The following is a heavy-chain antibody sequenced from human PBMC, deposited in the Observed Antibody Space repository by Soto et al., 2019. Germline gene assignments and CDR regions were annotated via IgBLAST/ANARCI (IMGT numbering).Heavy chain of an antibody. Sequence: ASVKVSCKASGGTFSSYAISWVRQAPGQGLEWMGGIIPIFGTANYAQKFQGRVTITADESTSTAYMELSSLRSEDTAVYYCARSSIAARLSYYYYGMDVWGQGTTVTVSS. D-gene: IGHD6-6*01. V-gene: IGHV1-69*13. CDR3: ARSSIAARLSYYYYGMDV. J-gene: IGHJ6*02. CDR1: GGTFSSYA. CDR2: IIPIFGTA.